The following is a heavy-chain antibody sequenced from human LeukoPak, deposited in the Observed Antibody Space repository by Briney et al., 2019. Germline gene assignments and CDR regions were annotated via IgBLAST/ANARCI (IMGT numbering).Heavy chain of an antibody. Sequence: GGSLSLSCAASGFTFSTYGMHWIRQAPGKGLEWVAVIWYDGSNSYYADFVKGRITISRDNSRNTLYLQMNSLRAEDTAVYYCARDKNGWYDSWGQGTLVTVSS. CDR3: ARDKNGWYDS. V-gene: IGHV3-33*01. J-gene: IGHJ5*01. CDR1: GFTFSTYG. CDR2: IWYDGSNS. D-gene: IGHD2-8*01.